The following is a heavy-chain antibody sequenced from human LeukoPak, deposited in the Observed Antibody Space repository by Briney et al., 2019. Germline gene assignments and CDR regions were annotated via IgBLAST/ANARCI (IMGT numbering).Heavy chain of an antibody. V-gene: IGHV1-8*01. CDR1: GYTFTSYD. Sequence: ASVKVSCKASGYTFTSYDINWVRQATGQGLEWMGWMNPNSGNTGYAQKFQGRVTMTRNTSISTAYMELSSLRSEDTAVYYCARGQKYYDILTGCYDFDYWGQGTLVTVSS. CDR2: MNPNSGNT. D-gene: IGHD3-9*01. CDR3: ARGQKYYDILTGCYDFDY. J-gene: IGHJ4*02.